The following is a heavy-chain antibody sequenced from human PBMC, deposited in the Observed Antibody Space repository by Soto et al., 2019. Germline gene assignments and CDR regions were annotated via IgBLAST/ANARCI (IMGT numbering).Heavy chain of an antibody. Sequence: PGGSLRLSCAASGFTFSSYAMSWVRQAPGKGLEWVSAISGSGGSTYYADSVKGRFTISRDNSKNTLYLQMNSLRAEDTAVYYCAKTTGYCSSTSCYTSGFDYWGQGTLVTVSS. D-gene: IGHD2-2*02. CDR1: GFTFSSYA. CDR3: AKTTGYCSSTSCYTSGFDY. CDR2: ISGSGGST. V-gene: IGHV3-23*01. J-gene: IGHJ4*02.